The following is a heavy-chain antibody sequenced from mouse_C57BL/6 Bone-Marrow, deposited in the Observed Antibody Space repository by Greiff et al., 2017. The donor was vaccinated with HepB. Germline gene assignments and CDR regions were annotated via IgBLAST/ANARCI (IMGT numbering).Heavy chain of an antibody. CDR1: GYTFTSYW. J-gene: IGHJ2*01. CDR2: IDPSDSYT. CDR3: ERWNYFDY. V-gene: IGHV1-59*01. Sequence: QVQLQQPGAELVRPGPSVKLSCKASGYTFTSYWMHWVKQRPGQGLEWIGVIDPSDSYTNYNQKFKGKATLTVDTSSSPAYMQLSSLTSEDSAVYYCERWNYFDYWGQGTTLTVSS.